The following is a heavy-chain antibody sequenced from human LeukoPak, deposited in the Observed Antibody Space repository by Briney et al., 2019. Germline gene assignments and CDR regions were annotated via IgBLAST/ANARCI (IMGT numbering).Heavy chain of an antibody. Sequence: PSETLSLTCTVSGGSISSYYWSWIRQPAGKGLEWIGRIYTSGSTNYNPSLKSRVTMSVDTSKNQFSLKLSSVTAADTAVYYCARAGGIAARDPLYYMDVWGKGTTVTVSS. CDR2: IYTSGST. CDR3: ARAGGIAARDPLYYMDV. J-gene: IGHJ6*03. V-gene: IGHV4-4*07. D-gene: IGHD6-6*01. CDR1: GGSISSYY.